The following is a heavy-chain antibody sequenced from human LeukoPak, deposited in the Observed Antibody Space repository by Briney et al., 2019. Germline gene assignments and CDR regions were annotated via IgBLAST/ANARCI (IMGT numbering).Heavy chain of an antibody. CDR2: ISAYNGNT. Sequence: ASVKVSCEASGYTFTSYGISWVRQAPGQGLEWMGWISAYNGNTNYAQKLQGRVTMTTDTSTSTAYMELRSLRSDDTAVYYCARVASFWARYYYYGMDVWGQGTTVTVSS. CDR1: GYTFTSYG. J-gene: IGHJ6*02. D-gene: IGHD3-16*01. CDR3: ARVASFWARYYYYGMDV. V-gene: IGHV1-18*01.